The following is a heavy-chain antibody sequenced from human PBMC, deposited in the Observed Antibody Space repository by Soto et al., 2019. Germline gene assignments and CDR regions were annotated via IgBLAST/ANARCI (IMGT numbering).Heavy chain of an antibody. Sequence: QVQLVESGGGEVQPGRSLRLSCAASGFTFSSYGIHWVRQAPGKGLEWVAVISYDGSKKNYLDSVKGRFTISRDNSKNTMYLEMNSLRAEDTAIYYCAKDTYYHDTSGYYDFDYWGQGTLVTVSS. J-gene: IGHJ4*02. CDR1: GFTFSSYG. V-gene: IGHV3-30*18. D-gene: IGHD3-22*01. CDR3: AKDTYYHDTSGYYDFDY. CDR2: ISYDGSKK.